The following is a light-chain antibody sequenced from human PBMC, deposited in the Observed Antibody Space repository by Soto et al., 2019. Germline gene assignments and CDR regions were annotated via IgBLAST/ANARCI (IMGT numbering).Light chain of an antibody. J-gene: IGLJ1*01. CDR3: AGWDDSLNGYV. Sequence: QSVLTQPPSASGTPGQRVTISCSGGTSNIGSNTVNWYLHLPGTAPKLLIYNNNQLPSGVPDRFSGSKSGTSASLAISGLQSEDEADYYCAGWDDSLNGYVFGTGTKLTVL. V-gene: IGLV1-44*01. CDR1: TSNIGSNT. CDR2: NNN.